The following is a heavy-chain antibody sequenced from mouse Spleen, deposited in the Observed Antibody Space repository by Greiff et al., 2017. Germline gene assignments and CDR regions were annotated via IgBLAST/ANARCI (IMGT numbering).Heavy chain of an antibody. D-gene: IGHD4-1*01. Sequence: EVQGVESGGGLVQPGGSLKLSCAASGFTFSSYGMSWVRQTPDKRLELVATINSNGGSTYYPDSVKGRFTISRDNAKNTLYLQMSSLKSEDTAMYYCARGDWDWYYFDYWGQGTTLTVSS. J-gene: IGHJ2*01. V-gene: IGHV5-6-3*01. CDR3: ARGDWDWYYFDY. CDR1: GFTFSSYG. CDR2: INSNGGST.